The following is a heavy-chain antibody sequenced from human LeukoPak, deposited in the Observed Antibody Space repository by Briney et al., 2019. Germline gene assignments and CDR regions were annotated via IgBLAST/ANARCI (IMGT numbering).Heavy chain of an antibody. CDR2: IYYSGST. Sequence: SETLSLTCTVSGGSISSYYWSWIRQPPGKGLEWIGYIYYSGSTNYNPSLKSRVTISVDTSKNQFSLKLSSATAADTAVYYCARGTFWSGYYYYYYGMDVWGQGTTVTVSS. J-gene: IGHJ6*02. CDR1: GGSISSYY. D-gene: IGHD3-3*01. V-gene: IGHV4-59*01. CDR3: ARGTFWSGYYYYYYGMDV.